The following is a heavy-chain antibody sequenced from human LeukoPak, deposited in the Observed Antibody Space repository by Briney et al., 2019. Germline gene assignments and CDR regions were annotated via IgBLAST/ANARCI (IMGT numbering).Heavy chain of an antibody. CDR1: GGSISSGVYS. Sequence: SETLSLTCAVSGGSISSGVYSWSWTRQPPGKGLEWLGYIYHSGSTYYHPSLKSRVTISVDASKNQFSLRLSSVTAADTAFYCCARDPAKTYGRAFDYWGQGSLVTVSS. CDR2: IYHSGST. V-gene: IGHV4-30-2*01. CDR3: ARDPAKTYGRAFDY. J-gene: IGHJ4*02. D-gene: IGHD3-10*01.